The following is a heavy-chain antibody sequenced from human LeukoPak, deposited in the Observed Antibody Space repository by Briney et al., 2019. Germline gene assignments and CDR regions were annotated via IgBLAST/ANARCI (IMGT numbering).Heavy chain of an antibody. J-gene: IGHJ4*02. Sequence: SETLSLTCAVYGGSFSGYYWSWIRQPPGKGLEWIGEINHSGSTNYNPSLKSRVTISVDTSKNQFSLKLSSVTAADTAVYYCARSQYYDSSGYYVFFFDYWGQGTLVTVSS. D-gene: IGHD3-22*01. CDR1: GGSFSGYY. CDR2: INHSGST. CDR3: ARSQYYDSSGYYVFFFDY. V-gene: IGHV4-34*01.